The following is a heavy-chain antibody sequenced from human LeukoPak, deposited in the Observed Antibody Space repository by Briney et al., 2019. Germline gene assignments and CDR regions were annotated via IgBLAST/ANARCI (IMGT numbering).Heavy chain of an antibody. J-gene: IGHJ4*02. D-gene: IGHD3-10*02. CDR2: IYYSGST. Sequence: AETLSLTCTVSGGSISSSSYYWGWIRQPPGKWLEWIGSIYYSGSTNNNPSLKSRVTISVDTSKNQFSLKLSSVTAADTAVYYCARRRTMFGYFAGEFDYWGQGTLVIVSS. CDR3: ARRRTMFGYFAGEFDY. CDR1: GGSISSSSYY. V-gene: IGHV4-39*01.